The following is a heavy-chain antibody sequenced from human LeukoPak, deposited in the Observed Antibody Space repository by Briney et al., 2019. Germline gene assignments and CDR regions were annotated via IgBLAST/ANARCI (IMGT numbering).Heavy chain of an antibody. CDR2: IKQDGSEK. V-gene: IGHV3-7*01. CDR1: GFTFSSYW. D-gene: IGHD1-26*01. Sequence: GGSLRLSCAAAGFTFSSYWMTWVRQAPGKGLEWVANIKQDGSEKYYVDSVKGRFTVSRDNAKNLLYLQMNSLRAEDTAVYYCAREESYLLDYWGQGTLVTVSS. J-gene: IGHJ4*02. CDR3: AREESYLLDY.